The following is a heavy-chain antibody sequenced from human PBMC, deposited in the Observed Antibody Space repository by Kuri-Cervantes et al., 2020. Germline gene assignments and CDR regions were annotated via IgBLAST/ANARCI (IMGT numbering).Heavy chain of an antibody. CDR1: GGSISSYY. J-gene: IGHJ4*02. CDR3: ARGEQLHYFDY. CDR2: IYYSGST. D-gene: IGHD6-13*01. Sequence: SETLSLTCTVSGGSISSYYWSWFRQPPGKGLEWIGYIYYSGSTNYNPSLKSRVTISVDTSKNQFSLKLSSVTAADTAVYYCARGEQLHYFDYWGQGTLVTVSS. V-gene: IGHV4-59*01.